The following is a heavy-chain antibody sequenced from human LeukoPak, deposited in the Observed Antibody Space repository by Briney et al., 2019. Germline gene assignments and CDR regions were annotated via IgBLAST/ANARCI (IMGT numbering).Heavy chain of an antibody. CDR1: GFIFRNYG. D-gene: IGHD1-14*01. CDR3: AKSRAPTADPDAFDV. J-gene: IGHJ3*01. V-gene: IGHV3-30*02. CDR2: IRSGGGNGRNLE. Sequence: GGSLRLSCTASGFIFRNYGIHWVRQAPGKGLEWVAFIRSGGGNGRNLEYYTDSVRGRFIISRDNSKNSLYLQMNRLKPEDTAVYFCAKSRAPTADPDAFDVWGQGTMVTVSS.